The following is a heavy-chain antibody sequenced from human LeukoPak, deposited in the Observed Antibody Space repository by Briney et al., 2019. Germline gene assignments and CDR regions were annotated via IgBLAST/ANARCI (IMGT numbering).Heavy chain of an antibody. J-gene: IGHJ4*02. V-gene: IGHV1-2*02. CDR1: GYTFTGYY. D-gene: IGHD5/OR15-5a*01. CDR3: ARKQVSTSNFDY. CDR2: INPNRGGT. Sequence: ASVKVSCKASGYTFTGYYIHWVRQAPGQGLEWMGWINPNRGGTNYAQKFQGRVTMTRDTSISTAYMELSRLRSDDTAVYYCARKQVSTSNFDYWGQGTLVTVSS.